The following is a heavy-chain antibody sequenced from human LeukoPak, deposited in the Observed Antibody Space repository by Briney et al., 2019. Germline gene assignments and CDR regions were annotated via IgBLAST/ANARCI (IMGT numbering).Heavy chain of an antibody. Sequence: GGSLRLSCAASGFTFSDYYMSWIRQAPGKVREWVSYISSSSSYTNYADSVKGRFTISRDNAKNSLYLQMNSLRAEDTAVYYCARDLGSGSYSFYYYYGMDVWGKGTTVTVSS. CDR3: ARDLGSGSYSFYYYYGMDV. CDR2: ISSSSSYT. J-gene: IGHJ6*04. D-gene: IGHD3-10*01. CDR1: GFTFSDYY. V-gene: IGHV3-11*06.